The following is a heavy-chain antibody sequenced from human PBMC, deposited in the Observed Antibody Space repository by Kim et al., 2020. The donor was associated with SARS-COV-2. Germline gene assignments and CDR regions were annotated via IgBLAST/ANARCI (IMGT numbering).Heavy chain of an antibody. Sequence: GGSLRLSCAASGFNFNNFGMHWVRQAPGKGLEWVALISYDGSKKYYADSLKGRFTISRDSSKNTLFLQMDSLRPEDTAVYFCAKDKSCFKFTFGGESGGMDVWRQGTTVTVSS. CDR1: GFNFNNFG. CDR3: AKDKSCFKFTFGGESGGMDV. D-gene: IGHD3-16*01. J-gene: IGHJ6*02. CDR2: ISYDGSKK. V-gene: IGHV3-30*18.